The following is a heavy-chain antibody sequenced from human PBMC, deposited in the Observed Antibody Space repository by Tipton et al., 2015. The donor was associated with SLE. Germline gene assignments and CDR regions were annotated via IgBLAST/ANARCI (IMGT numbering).Heavy chain of an antibody. D-gene: IGHD3-10*01. CDR2: IYYSGST. CDR1: GGSINNYY. V-gene: IGHV4-59*01. Sequence: GLVKPSETLSLTCTVSGGSINNYYWSWIRQPPGKGLEWIGYIYYSGSTNYNPSLKSRVTISVDTSKNQFSLKLSSVTAADTAVYYCARDRGDEASDPFDLWGQGTMVIVSS. CDR3: ARDRGDEASDPFDL. J-gene: IGHJ3*01.